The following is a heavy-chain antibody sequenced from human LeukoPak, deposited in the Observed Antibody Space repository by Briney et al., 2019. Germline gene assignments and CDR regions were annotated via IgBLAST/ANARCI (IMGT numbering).Heavy chain of an antibody. CDR1: GGSFSGYY. D-gene: IGHD3-10*01. CDR2: IKHSGST. J-gene: IGHJ4*02. V-gene: IGHV4-34*01. Sequence: PSETLSLTCAVYGGSFSGYYWNWIRQPPGKGLEWIGEIKHSGSTNYNPSLKSRVNISVDTSKNQFSLKLSSVTAADTAVYYCAILRYGSGNYWGQGTLVTVSS. CDR3: AILRYGSGNY.